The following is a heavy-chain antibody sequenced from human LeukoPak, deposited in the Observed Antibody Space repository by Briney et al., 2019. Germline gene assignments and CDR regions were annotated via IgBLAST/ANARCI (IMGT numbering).Heavy chain of an antibody. J-gene: IGHJ4*02. CDR3: ARGPIVGATHQFDY. D-gene: IGHD1-26*01. Sequence: SETLSLTCTVSGGSIGTYSWNWIRQPPGKGLEWIGYIYYSGTTNYNPSLKSRVTISVDTSKNQFSLKLSSVTAADTAVYYCARGPIVGATHQFDYWGQGTLVTVSS. CDR2: IYYSGTT. CDR1: GGSIGTYS. V-gene: IGHV4-59*12.